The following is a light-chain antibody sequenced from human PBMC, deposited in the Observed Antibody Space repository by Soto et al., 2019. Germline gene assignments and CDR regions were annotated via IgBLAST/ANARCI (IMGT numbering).Light chain of an antibody. J-gene: IGKJ4*01. Sequence: DIVMTQSPDSLAVSLGERATINCKSSQSVLYSSNNKNYLAWYQKKPGQPPKVLIYWASTRESGVPDRFSGSGSGTDFTLTISSLQAEDVAVYYCQQYYSNPLTFGGGTKVEIK. CDR3: QQYYSNPLT. CDR2: WAS. CDR1: QSVLYSSNNKNY. V-gene: IGKV4-1*01.